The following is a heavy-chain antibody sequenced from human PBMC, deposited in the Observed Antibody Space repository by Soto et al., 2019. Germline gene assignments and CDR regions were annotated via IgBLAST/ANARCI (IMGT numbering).Heavy chain of an antibody. CDR2: IKQDGSEK. CDR3: ARGPYYYDSSGYPFDY. CDR1: GFTFSSYW. D-gene: IGHD3-22*01. Sequence: LRLSCAASGFTFSSYWMSWVRQAPGKGLEWVANIKQDGSEKYYVDSVKGRFTISRDNAKNSLYLQMNSLRAEDTAVYYCARGPYYYDSSGYPFDYWGQGTLVTVSS. V-gene: IGHV3-7*01. J-gene: IGHJ4*02.